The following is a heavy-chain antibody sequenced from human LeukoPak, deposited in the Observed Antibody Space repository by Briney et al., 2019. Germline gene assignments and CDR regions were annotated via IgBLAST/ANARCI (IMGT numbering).Heavy chain of an antibody. CDR3: ARYQYYYDSSGYPKTYYFDY. Sequence: GESLKISCKGSGYSFTSYWIGWVRQMPGKGLEWMGIIYPGDSDTRYSPSFQGQVTISADKSISTAYLQWSSLKASDTAMYYCARYQYYYDSSGYPKTYYFDYWGQGTLVTVSS. CDR1: GYSFTSYW. V-gene: IGHV5-51*01. CDR2: IYPGDSDT. D-gene: IGHD3-22*01. J-gene: IGHJ4*02.